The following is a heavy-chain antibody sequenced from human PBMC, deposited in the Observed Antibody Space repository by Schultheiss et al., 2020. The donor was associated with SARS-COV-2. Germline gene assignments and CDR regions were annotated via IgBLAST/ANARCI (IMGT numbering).Heavy chain of an antibody. CDR2: ISYDGSNI. CDR3: ARDRRFDY. Sequence: GESLKISCAASGFTFSSYEMNWVRQAPGKGLEWVAVISYDGSNIYYADSVKGRFTISRDNSKNSLYLQMNSLRAEDTAVYYCARDRRFDYWGQGTLVTVSS. V-gene: IGHV3-30*04. J-gene: IGHJ4*02. CDR1: GFTFSSYE.